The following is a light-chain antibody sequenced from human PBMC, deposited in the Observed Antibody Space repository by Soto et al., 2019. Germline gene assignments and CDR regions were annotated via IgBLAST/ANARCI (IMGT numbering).Light chain of an antibody. CDR3: QQYGSSPRT. J-gene: IGKJ1*01. CDR2: GAS. Sequence: ENVLTQSAGTLSLSPGEKATLSCRSSQSVSTSQLAWYQQKSGQAPRLLIFGASSRATGIPDRFRGSGSGTDFTLTISRLEPEDFAVYYCQQYGSSPRTFGQGTRWIS. CDR1: QSVSTSQ. V-gene: IGKV3-20*01.